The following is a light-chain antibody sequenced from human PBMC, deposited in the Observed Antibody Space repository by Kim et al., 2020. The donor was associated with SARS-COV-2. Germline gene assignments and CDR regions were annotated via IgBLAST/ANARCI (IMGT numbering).Light chain of an antibody. J-gene: IGKJ4*01. CDR1: QSVKNN. CDR2: GAS. CDR3: QQYNDWPLLA. V-gene: IGKV3-15*01. Sequence: SPRERMILSCRASQSVKNNLAWYQQRPGQAPRLLIYGASTRATDISARFSGSGSGTEFTLTIRSLQSEDLAVYYCQQYNDWPLLAFGGGTKVDIK.